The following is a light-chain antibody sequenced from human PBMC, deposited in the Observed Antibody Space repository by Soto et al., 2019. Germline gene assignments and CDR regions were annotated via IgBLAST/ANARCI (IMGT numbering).Light chain of an antibody. V-gene: IGKV1-5*03. Sequence: DIQMTQSPSTVSASVGDRVTITCRASQNINTWLAWYQQKPGKAPKLLILKASSLESGVPSRFSGSGSGTEFTLTISSLQPDDLATYYCKQYNNYFWAFGQGTKVDIK. CDR2: KAS. J-gene: IGKJ1*01. CDR3: KQYNNYFWA. CDR1: QNINTW.